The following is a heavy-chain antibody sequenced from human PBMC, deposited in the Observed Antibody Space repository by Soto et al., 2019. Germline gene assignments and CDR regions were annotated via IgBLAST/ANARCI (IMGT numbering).Heavy chain of an antibody. CDR1: GGSFSGYY. V-gene: IGHV4-34*01. CDR2: INHSGST. J-gene: IGHJ6*02. D-gene: IGHD6-19*01. CDR3: ARGMIVVTPLGYSSGWYGRYYGMDV. Sequence: QVQLQQWGAGLLKPSETLSLTCAVYGGSFSGYYWSWIRQPPGKGLEWIGEINHSGSTNYNPSLKWRDTISVDTPKNQCSLKLSCVTAADTAVYYCARGMIVVTPLGYSSGWYGRYYGMDVWGQGTTVTVSS.